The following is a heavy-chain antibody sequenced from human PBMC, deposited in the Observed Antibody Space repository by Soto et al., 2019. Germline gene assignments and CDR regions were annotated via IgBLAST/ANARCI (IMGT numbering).Heavy chain of an antibody. V-gene: IGHV3-21*01. CDR3: AREKCSSNNCYLVGYYGLDV. J-gene: IGHJ6*02. D-gene: IGHD2-2*01. Sequence: GGSLRLSCAGSGFDFTDYNINFFRHSPFKWLEWVSSISSTGRYIYYGDSVRGRITVSRDNGKNSLFLQMNNLGAEDTAVYYCAREKCSSNNCYLVGYYGLDVWGQGTTVTVSS. CDR2: ISSTGRYI. CDR1: GFDFTDYN.